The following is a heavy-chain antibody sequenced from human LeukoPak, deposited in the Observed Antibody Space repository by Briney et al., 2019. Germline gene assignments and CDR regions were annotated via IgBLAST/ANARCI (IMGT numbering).Heavy chain of an antibody. CDR2: ISVSGGDT. V-gene: IGHV3-23*01. D-gene: IGHD2-15*01. J-gene: IGHJ4*02. CDR3: ANDDIGYYFHY. CDR1: RFAFSNYA. Sequence: PGGSLRLSCAASRFAFSNYAMSWVRQGPGKGLEWVSSISVSGGDTYYADSVKGRFTISRDNSKTTLYLQMNSLRAEDTAVYYCANDDIGYYFHYWGQGTLVTVSS.